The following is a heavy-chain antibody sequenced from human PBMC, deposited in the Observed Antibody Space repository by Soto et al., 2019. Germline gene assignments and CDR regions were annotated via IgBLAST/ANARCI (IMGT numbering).Heavy chain of an antibody. D-gene: IGHD2-2*02. V-gene: IGHV4-39*01. CDR2: IYYSGST. CDR3: ATPRPSVPAAIVPWLH. J-gene: IGHJ4*02. Sequence: PSETLSLTCTVSGGSISSSSYYWGWIRQPPGKGLEWIGSIYYSGSTYYNPSLKSRVTISVDTSKNQFSLKLSSVTAADTAVYYCATPRPSVPAAIVPWLHWGQGTLVTVSS. CDR1: GGSISSSSYY.